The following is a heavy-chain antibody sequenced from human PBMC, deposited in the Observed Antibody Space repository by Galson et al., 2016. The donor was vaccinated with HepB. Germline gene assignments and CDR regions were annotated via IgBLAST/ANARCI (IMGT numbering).Heavy chain of an antibody. CDR3: ARELLLGYWFDP. CDR1: GGSISSGDYS. CDR2: IYYSGST. Sequence: TLSLTCTVSGGSISSGDYSWTWIRQPPGKGLEWIGYIYYSGSTEYNESLKSRISMSVDTSKNQFSLKLTSVTAADTAVYYCARELLLGYWFDPWGPGTLVTVSS. J-gene: IGHJ5*02. D-gene: IGHD2-15*01. V-gene: IGHV4-30-4*08.